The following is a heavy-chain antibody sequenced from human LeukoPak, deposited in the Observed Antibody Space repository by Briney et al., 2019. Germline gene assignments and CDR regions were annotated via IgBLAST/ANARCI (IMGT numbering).Heavy chain of an antibody. CDR3: ARDNYGDYVWYFDL. V-gene: IGHV4-4*07. D-gene: IGHD4-17*01. CDR2: IYTSGST. CDR1: GGSISSYY. J-gene: IGHJ2*01. Sequence: PSETLSLTRTVSGGSISSYYWSWIRHPAGKGLEWIRRIYTSGSTNYNPSLKSRVTMSVDTSKNQFSLKLSSVTAADTAVYYCARDNYGDYVWYFDLWGRGTLVTVSS.